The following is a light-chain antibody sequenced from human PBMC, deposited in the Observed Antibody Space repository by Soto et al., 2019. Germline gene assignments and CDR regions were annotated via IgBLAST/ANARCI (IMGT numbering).Light chain of an antibody. J-gene: IGKJ4*01. V-gene: IGKV3-11*01. Sequence: EIVLTQSPATLSLSPGERATLSCRASQSVGGYLDWYQQKPGQAPRLLIYDASNRASGIPARFSGSGSGTDFXLXISSLEPEDLAVYYCHQRSNWPPLTFGGGTKVEIK. CDR1: QSVGGY. CDR3: HQRSNWPPLT. CDR2: DAS.